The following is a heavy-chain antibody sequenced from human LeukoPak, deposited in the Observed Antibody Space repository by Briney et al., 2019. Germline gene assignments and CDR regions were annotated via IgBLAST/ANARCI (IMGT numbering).Heavy chain of an antibody. V-gene: IGHV1-69*13. J-gene: IGHJ6*03. CDR3: AIWSLSDKYSRQYYYMDV. CDR1: GGTFSSYA. CDR2: IIPIYGTP. D-gene: IGHD4-11*01. Sequence: ASVKVSCKASGGTFSSYAISWVRQAPGQGLEWMGGIIPIYGTPNYAQKFQGRVTITADESTSTAYMEPSSLRSEDTAVYYCAIWSLSDKYSRQYYYMDVWGKGTTVTISS.